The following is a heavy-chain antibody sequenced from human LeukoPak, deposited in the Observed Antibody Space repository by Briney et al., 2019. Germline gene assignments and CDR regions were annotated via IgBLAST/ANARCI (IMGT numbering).Heavy chain of an antibody. V-gene: IGHV1-2*02. CDR3: ARDYGIAADNWFDP. CDR1: GYTFTGYY. CDR2: INPNSGGT. Sequence: ASVKVSCKASGYTFTGYYMHWVRQAPGQGLEWMGWINPNSGGTNYAQKFRGRVTMTRDTSISTAYMELSRLRSDDTAVYYCARDYGIAADNWFDPWGQGTLVTVSS. J-gene: IGHJ5*02. D-gene: IGHD6-13*01.